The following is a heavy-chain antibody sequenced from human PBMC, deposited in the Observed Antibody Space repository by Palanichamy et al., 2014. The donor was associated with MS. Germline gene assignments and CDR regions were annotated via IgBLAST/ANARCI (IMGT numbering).Heavy chain of an antibody. D-gene: IGHD3-22*01. Sequence: EVQLAESGGGLVQPGGSLRLSCAASGFTFSNYWMSWVRQPPGKGLEWVANIKEDGSEKYYVDSVKGRFTISRDNAKNSVYLQMNSLRAEDTAVYFCARDKGHYFDGSAYDNWYFDLWGHATLVTVSS. CDR3: ARDKGHYFDGSAYDNWYFDL. V-gene: IGHV3-7*03. CDR2: IKEDGSEK. CDR1: GFTFSNYW. J-gene: IGHJ2*01.